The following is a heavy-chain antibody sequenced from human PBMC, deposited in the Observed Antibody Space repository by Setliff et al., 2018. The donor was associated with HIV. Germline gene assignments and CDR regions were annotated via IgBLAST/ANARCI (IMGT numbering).Heavy chain of an antibody. D-gene: IGHD1-7*01. Sequence: PSETLSLTCIVSGASISSNTWSWIRQAPGKGLQWIGFIYNSVTTNYDPSLKSRVTISVDTSKNQFSLDLNSVTAADTAVYYCARVRLELRQYWFDSWGQGSPVTVSS. CDR2: IYNSVTT. CDR3: ARVRLELRQYWFDS. J-gene: IGHJ5*01. CDR1: GASISSNT. V-gene: IGHV4-59*08.